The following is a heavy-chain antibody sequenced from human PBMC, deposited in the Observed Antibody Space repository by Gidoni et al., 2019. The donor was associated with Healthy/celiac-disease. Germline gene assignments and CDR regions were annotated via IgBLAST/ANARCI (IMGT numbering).Heavy chain of an antibody. CDR2: INPNSGNT. Sequence: VRLVQDGPEVKKPGASVKVSCKASGYTLTSYDINWVRQATGQGLEWMGWINPNSGNTGYAQKFQGRVTMTRNTSISTAYMELSSLRSGDTAVYYCAKFARLGPLWYYYYYYGMDVWGQGTTVTVSS. J-gene: IGHJ6*02. CDR1: GYTLTSYD. V-gene: IGHV1-8*01. D-gene: IGHD6-19*01. CDR3: AKFARLGPLWYYYYYYGMDV.